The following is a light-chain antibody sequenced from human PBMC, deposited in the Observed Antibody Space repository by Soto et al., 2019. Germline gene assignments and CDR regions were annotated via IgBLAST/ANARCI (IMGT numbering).Light chain of an antibody. CDR2: DNT. CDR3: ATCDGGLTPQGV. J-gene: IGLJ1*01. CDR1: SSNIGKYY. V-gene: IGLV1-51*01. Sequence: QSVLSQPPSVSAAPGQRVTISCSGSSSNIGKYYVSWYQQVPGTAPTLLIYDNTQRPSGIPDRFSGSKSGTSATLAITGLQTGDEADYYCATCDGGLTPQGVFGTGTKVTVL.